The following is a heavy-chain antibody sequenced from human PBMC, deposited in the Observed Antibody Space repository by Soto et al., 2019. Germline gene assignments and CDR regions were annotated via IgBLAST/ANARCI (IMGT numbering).Heavy chain of an antibody. J-gene: IGHJ6*02. CDR3: AICITMMTPPSAYYYYYGMDV. CDR1: GYTFTSYD. CDR2: MNPNSGNT. V-gene: IGHV1-8*01. D-gene: IGHD3-22*01. Sequence: ASVKVSCKASGYTFTSYDINWVRQATGQGLEWMGWMNPNSGNTGYAQKFQGRVTMTRNTSISTAYMELSSLRSEDTAVYYCAICITMMTPPSAYYYYYGMDVWGQGTTVTVSS.